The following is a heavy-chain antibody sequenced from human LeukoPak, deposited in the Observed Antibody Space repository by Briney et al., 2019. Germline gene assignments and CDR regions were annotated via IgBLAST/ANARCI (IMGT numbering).Heavy chain of an antibody. CDR3: ARVGSIAAAGTPDY. D-gene: IGHD6-13*01. J-gene: IGHJ4*02. Sequence: GGPLRLSCAASGFIFSDYYMTWIRQAPGKGLEWLSYISGSGSDTNYADSVKGRFTTSRDNAKNSLYLQMNSLRAEDTAVYYCARVGSIAAAGTPDYWGQGTLVTVPS. V-gene: IGHV3-11*06. CDR2: ISGSGSDT. CDR1: GFIFSDYY.